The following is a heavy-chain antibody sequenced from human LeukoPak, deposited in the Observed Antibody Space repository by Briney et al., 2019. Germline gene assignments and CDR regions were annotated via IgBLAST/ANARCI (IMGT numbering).Heavy chain of an antibody. CDR1: GGSISSSSYY. V-gene: IGHV4-39*01. CDR2: IYYSGST. Sequence: PSETLTLTCTVCGGSISSSSYYWGWIRQPPGKGLEWIGSIYYSGSTYYNPSLKSRVTISVDTSKNQFSLKLSSVTAADTAVYYCARHTEQQLPYFDYWGQGTLVTVSS. D-gene: IGHD6-13*01. CDR3: ARHTEQQLPYFDY. J-gene: IGHJ4*02.